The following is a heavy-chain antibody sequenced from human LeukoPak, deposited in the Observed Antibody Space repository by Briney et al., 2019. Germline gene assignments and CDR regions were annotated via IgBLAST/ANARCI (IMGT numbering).Heavy chain of an antibody. CDR2: ISGSGGST. CDR3: ASGSSSVEVTFDY. CDR1: GFTFSSYG. J-gene: IGHJ4*02. D-gene: IGHD2-21*02. V-gene: IGHV3-23*01. Sequence: PGGSLRLSCAASGFTFSSYGMSWVRQAPGKGLEWVSAISGSGGSTYYADSVKGRFTISRDNSKNTLYLQMNSLRAEDTAVYYCASGSSSVEVTFDYWGQGTLVTVSS.